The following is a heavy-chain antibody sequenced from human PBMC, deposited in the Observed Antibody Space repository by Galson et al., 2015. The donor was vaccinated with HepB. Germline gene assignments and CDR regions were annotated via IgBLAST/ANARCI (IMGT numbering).Heavy chain of an antibody. V-gene: IGHV1-69*02. CDR1: GGTFSSYT. CDR2: IIPNLGIA. J-gene: IGHJ4*02. Sequence: SVKVSCKASGGTFSSYTISWVRQAPGQGLEWMGRIIPNLGIANYAQKFQGRVTITADKSTSTAYMELSSLRSEDTAVYYCARHYDSSGSLNYWGQGTLVTVSS. CDR3: ARHYDSSGSLNY. D-gene: IGHD3-22*01.